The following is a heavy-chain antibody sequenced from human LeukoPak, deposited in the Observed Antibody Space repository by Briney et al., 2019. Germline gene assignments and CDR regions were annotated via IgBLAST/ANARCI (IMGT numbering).Heavy chain of an antibody. Sequence: GGSPRLSCAASGFTFSSYAMSWVRQAPGKGLEWVSAISGSGGSTYYADSVKGRFTISRDNSKNTLYLQMNSLRAEDTAVYYCARYSGIAAAGHYWGQGTLVTVSS. CDR1: GFTFSSYA. CDR2: ISGSGGST. CDR3: ARYSGIAAAGHY. V-gene: IGHV3-23*01. D-gene: IGHD6-13*01. J-gene: IGHJ4*02.